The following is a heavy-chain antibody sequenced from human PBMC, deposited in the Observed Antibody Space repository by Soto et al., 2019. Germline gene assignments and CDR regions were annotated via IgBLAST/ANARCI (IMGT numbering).Heavy chain of an antibody. CDR3: ARVEITPLYYYYGMDV. CDR1: GYSFTSYW. D-gene: IGHD3-3*01. Sequence: GESLKISCKGSGYSFTSYWISWVRQMPGKGLEWMGRIYPSDSYTNYSPSFQGHVTISADKSISTAYLQWSSLKASDTAMYYCARVEITPLYYYYGMDVWVQGTTVTVSS. V-gene: IGHV5-10-1*01. CDR2: IYPSDSYT. J-gene: IGHJ6*02.